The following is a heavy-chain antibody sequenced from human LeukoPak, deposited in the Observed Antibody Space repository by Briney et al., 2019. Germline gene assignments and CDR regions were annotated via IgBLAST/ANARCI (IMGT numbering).Heavy chain of an antibody. D-gene: IGHD3-10*01. Sequence: SETLSLTCTVSGGSISSYNWSWIRQPPGKGLEWIGYIYYSGSTNYNPSLKSRVTISVDTSKNQFSLKLSSVTAADTAVYYCARVTSWDYYGSGSYYWLDYWGQGTLVTVSS. CDR3: ARVTSWDYYGSGSYYWLDY. J-gene: IGHJ4*02. CDR2: IYYSGST. CDR1: GGSISSYN. V-gene: IGHV4-59*01.